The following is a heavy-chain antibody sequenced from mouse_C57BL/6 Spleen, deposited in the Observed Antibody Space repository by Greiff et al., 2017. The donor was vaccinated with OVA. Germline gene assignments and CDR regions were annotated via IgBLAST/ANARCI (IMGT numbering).Heavy chain of an antibody. Sequence: QVQLQQPGAELVKPGASVKLSCKASGYTFTSYWMHWVKQRPGQGLEWIGMIHPNSGSTNYNEKFKSKATLTVDKSSSTAYKQLSSLTSEDSAVYYCAKSYYGYDAFAYWGQGTLVTVSA. CDR3: AKSYYGYDAFAY. V-gene: IGHV1-64*01. CDR1: GYTFTSYW. CDR2: IHPNSGST. J-gene: IGHJ3*01. D-gene: IGHD2-9*01.